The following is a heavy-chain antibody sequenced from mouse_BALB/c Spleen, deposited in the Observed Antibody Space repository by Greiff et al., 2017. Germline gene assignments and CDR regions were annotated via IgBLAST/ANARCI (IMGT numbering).Heavy chain of an antibody. Sequence: EVQLQQSGPELVKPGASVKISCKASGYSFTGYFMNWVKQSHGKSLEWIGYIYPYNGGTGYNQKFKSKATLTVDNSSSTAYMELRSLTSEDSAVYYCASYRYGGYWGQGTTLTVSS. V-gene: IGHV1-34*01. CDR3: ASYRYGGY. CDR2: IYPYNGGT. CDR1: GYSFTGYF. D-gene: IGHD2-14*01. J-gene: IGHJ2*01.